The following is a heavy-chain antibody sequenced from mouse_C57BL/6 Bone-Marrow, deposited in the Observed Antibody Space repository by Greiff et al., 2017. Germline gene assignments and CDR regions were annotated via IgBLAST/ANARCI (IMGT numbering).Heavy chain of an antibody. CDR2: ISSGGDYI. Sequence: EVMLVESGAGLVKPGGSLKLSCAASGFTFSSYAMSCVRQTPVKRLLWVAYISSGGDYIYYADTVKGRFTISRDNARNTLYLQMSSLKSEDTATYYCTRDPSSNRFAYWGQGTLVTVSA. J-gene: IGHJ3*01. CDR3: TRDPSSNRFAY. D-gene: IGHD2-10*02. V-gene: IGHV5-9-1*02. CDR1: GFTFSSYA.